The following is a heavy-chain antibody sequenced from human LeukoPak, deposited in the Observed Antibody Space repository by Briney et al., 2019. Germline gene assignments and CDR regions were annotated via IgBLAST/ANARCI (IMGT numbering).Heavy chain of an antibody. CDR1: GFTFSTYG. Sequence: GGSLRLSCAASGFTFSTYGMSWVRQAPGKGLDWVSAISGSGGSTYYADSVKGRFTISRDNARNSLYLQMNSLRAEDTAVYYCARDGLAAATLHWCFDLWGRGTLVTVSS. CDR2: ISGSGGST. V-gene: IGHV3-23*01. J-gene: IGHJ2*01. D-gene: IGHD2-15*01. CDR3: ARDGLAAATLHWCFDL.